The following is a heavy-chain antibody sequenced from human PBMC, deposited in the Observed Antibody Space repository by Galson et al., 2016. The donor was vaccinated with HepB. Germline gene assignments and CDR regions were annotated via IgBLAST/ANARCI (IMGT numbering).Heavy chain of an antibody. CDR2: ITWNGGAT. CDR3: AKDIYPYYDVMTGDNAFDL. Sequence: SLRLSCAGSGFNFDDYTMHWVRQSPEKGLVWVSLITWNGGATFCADYVKGRFTISRDSSKSSLHLQMNDLRSEDTAVYYCAKDIYPYYDVMTGDNAFDLWGQGTLVTVSS. V-gene: IGHV3-43*01. D-gene: IGHD3-9*01. CDR1: GFNFDDYT. J-gene: IGHJ3*01.